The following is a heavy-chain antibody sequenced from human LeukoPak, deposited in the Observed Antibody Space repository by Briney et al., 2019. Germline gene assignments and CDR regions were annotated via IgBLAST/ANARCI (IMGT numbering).Heavy chain of an antibody. CDR1: GGSISSGSYY. Sequence: SEALSLTCTVSGGSISSGSYYWSWIRQPAGKGLEWIGRIYTSGSTNYNPSLKSRVTISVDTSKNQFSLKLSSVTAADTAVYYCARASSANYYYYMDVWGKGTTVTVSS. J-gene: IGHJ6*03. D-gene: IGHD2-15*01. V-gene: IGHV4-61*02. CDR3: ARASSANYYYYMDV. CDR2: IYTSGST.